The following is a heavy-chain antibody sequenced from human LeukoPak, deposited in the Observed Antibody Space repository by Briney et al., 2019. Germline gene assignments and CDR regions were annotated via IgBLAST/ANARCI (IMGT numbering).Heavy chain of an antibody. D-gene: IGHD2-2*01. CDR2: ISFDGSNK. CDR3: AREVSIVVVPAAPPSYMDV. J-gene: IGHJ6*03. CDR1: AFTFNSYA. Sequence: GGSLRLSCAASAFTFNSYAMHWVRQAPGKGLEWVAIISFDGSNKYYADSVKGRFTISRDNSKNTLYLQMNSLRAEDTAVYYCAREVSIVVVPAAPPSYMDVWGKGTTVTVSS. V-gene: IGHV3-30-3*01.